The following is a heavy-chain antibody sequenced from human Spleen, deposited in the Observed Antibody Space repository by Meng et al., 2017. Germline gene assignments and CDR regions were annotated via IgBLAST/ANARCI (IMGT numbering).Heavy chain of an antibody. CDR3: ARVTAVADTYYFDY. J-gene: IGHJ4*02. CDR1: GFSFSSYE. Sequence: GESLKISCAASGFSFSSYEMNWVRQAPGKGLEWVSYIRNSGSTKYYADSVKGRFTICRDNAKNSLYLQMNSLRAEDTALYYCARVTAVADTYYFDYWGRGTLVTVSS. V-gene: IGHV3-48*03. CDR2: IRNSGSTK. D-gene: IGHD6-19*01.